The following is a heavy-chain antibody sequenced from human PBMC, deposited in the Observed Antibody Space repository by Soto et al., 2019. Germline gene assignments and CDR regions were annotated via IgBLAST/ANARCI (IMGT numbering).Heavy chain of an antibody. CDR3: TTDLWRIAVVVGSTGYFNP. CDR1: EGTCIDAG. D-gene: IGHD2-15*01. J-gene: IGHJ5*02. CDR2: IKSKSDGGTT. Sequence: RVRWTASEGTCIDAGGSRVSQNQGKGLDWVGRIKSKSDGGTTEYAAPVRGRFTISRDDSKNTLYLQMNSLKTEDTAVYYCTTDLWRIAVVVGSTGYFNPWGQGTPVTVSS. V-gene: IGHV3-15*01.